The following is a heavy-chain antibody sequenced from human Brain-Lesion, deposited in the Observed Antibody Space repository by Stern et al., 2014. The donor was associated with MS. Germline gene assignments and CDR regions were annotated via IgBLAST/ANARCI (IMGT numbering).Heavy chain of an antibody. CDR1: GASISSGHSY. J-gene: IGHJ4*02. D-gene: IGHD3-16*01. V-gene: IGHV4-61*02. Sequence: VQLVESGPGLLNPSQTLSLTCTVSGASISSGHSYWSWLRQPAGKELEWIGRIHTSGSTNYNPSLMSRVIISKDTSTNQLSLKMTSVTAADTAVYYCARLVDVLLFDYWGQGALVTVSA. CDR2: IHTSGST. CDR3: ARLVDVLLFDY.